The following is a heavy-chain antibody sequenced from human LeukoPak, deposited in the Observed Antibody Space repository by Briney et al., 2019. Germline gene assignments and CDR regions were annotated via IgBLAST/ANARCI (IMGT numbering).Heavy chain of an antibody. J-gene: IGHJ2*01. Sequence: SETLSLTCAVYGGSFSGYYWSWIRQPPGKGLEWIGEINHSGSTNYNPSLKSRVTISVDTSKNQFSLKLSSVTAADTAVYYCARDHPANWYFDLWGRGTLVTVSS. CDR2: INHSGST. D-gene: IGHD2-2*01. CDR3: ARDHPANWYFDL. V-gene: IGHV4-34*01. CDR1: GGSFSGYY.